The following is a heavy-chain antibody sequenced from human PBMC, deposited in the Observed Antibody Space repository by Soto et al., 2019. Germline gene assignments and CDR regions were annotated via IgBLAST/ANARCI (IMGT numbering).Heavy chain of an antibody. CDR3: ERDVFTDYYYSGMDV. D-gene: IGHD2-8*02. V-gene: IGHV4-31*03. J-gene: IGHJ6*02. Sequence: SETLSLTCTVSGGSISSGGYYWSWIRQHPGKGLEWIGYIYYSGSTYYNPSLKSRVTISVDTSKNQFSLKLSSVTAADTAVYYCERDVFTDYYYSGMDVWGQGTTVTVSS. CDR2: IYYSGST. CDR1: GGSISSGGYY.